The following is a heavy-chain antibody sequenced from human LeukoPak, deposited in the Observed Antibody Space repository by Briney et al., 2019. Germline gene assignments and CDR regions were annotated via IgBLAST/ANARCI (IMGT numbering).Heavy chain of an antibody. Sequence: GGSLRLSCAASGFTFSSYAMSWVRQAPGKGLEWVSAISGSGGSAYYADSVKGRFTISRDNSKNTPYMQMSSLRAEDTAVYYCAKDNEYYGSGSYLGYWGQGTLVTVSS. CDR2: ISGSGGSA. CDR1: GFTFSSYA. J-gene: IGHJ4*02. V-gene: IGHV3-23*01. D-gene: IGHD3-10*01. CDR3: AKDNEYYGSGSYLGY.